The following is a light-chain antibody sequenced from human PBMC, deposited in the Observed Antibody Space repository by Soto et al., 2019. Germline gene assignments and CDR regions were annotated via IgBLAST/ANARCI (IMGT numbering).Light chain of an antibody. CDR2: EDK. CDR1: SGSIASNY. Sequence: NFMLTQPHSVSESPGKTVTISCTRSSGSIASNYVQWYQQRPGSAPTTVIHEDKQRPSGVPDRLSGSIDSSSNSASLTISGLKTEDEADYYCQSYDNNNRVVFGGGTKVTVL. CDR3: QSYDNNNRVV. J-gene: IGLJ2*01. V-gene: IGLV6-57*04.